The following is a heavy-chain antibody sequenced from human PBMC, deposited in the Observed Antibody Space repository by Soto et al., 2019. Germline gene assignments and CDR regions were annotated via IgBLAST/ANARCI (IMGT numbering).Heavy chain of an antibody. Sequence: SETLSLTCTVSGGSISSYYWSWIRQPPGKGLEWIGYIYYSGSTNYNPSLKSRVTISVDTSKNQFSLKLSSVTAADTAVYYCARFYCSSTSCYDDPWGQGTLVTVSS. CDR3: ARFYCSSTSCYDDP. D-gene: IGHD2-2*01. CDR2: IYYSGST. V-gene: IGHV4-59*01. J-gene: IGHJ5*02. CDR1: GGSISSYY.